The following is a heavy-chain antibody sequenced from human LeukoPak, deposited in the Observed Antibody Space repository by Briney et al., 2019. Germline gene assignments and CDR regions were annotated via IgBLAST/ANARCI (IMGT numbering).Heavy chain of an antibody. V-gene: IGHV3-23*01. J-gene: IGHJ3*02. CDR2: ISGSGGST. Sequence: GGSLRLSCAASGFTFSSYDMSWVRQAPGKGLEWVTAISGSGGSTYYADSVKGRFTISRDNSKNTLYLQMNSLRAEDTAVYYCAKVGLVVVVAATLGAFDIWGQGTMVTVSS. CDR3: AKVGLVVVVAATLGAFDI. D-gene: IGHD2-15*01. CDR1: GFTFSSYD.